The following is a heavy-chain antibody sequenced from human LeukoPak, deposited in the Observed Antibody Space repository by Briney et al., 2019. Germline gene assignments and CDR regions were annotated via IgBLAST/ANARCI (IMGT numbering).Heavy chain of an antibody. D-gene: IGHD3-9*01. Sequence: GGSLRLSCAASGFTFDDYGMSWVRQAPGKGLEWVANIKKDGSEKHYVDSVKGRFTISRDNAKNSLYLQMNSLRAEDTAVYYCARGVPRYFDWLLSYFDYWGQGTLVTVSS. V-gene: IGHV3-7*01. CDR3: ARGVPRYFDWLLSYFDY. CDR2: IKKDGSEK. CDR1: GFTFDDYG. J-gene: IGHJ4*02.